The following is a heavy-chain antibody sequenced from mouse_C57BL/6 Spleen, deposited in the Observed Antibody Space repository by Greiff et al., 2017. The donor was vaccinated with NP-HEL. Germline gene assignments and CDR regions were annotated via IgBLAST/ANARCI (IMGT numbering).Heavy chain of an antibody. Sequence: VKLMESGAELVKPGASVKISCKASGYAFSSYWMNWVKQRPGKGLEWIGQIYPGDGDTNYNGKFKGKATLTADKSSSTAYMQLSSLTSEDSAVYFCGRTTVVARYFDVWGTGTAVTVSS. CDR2: IYPGDGDT. CDR1: GYAFSSYW. J-gene: IGHJ1*03. V-gene: IGHV1-80*01. CDR3: GRTTVVARYFDV. D-gene: IGHD1-1*01.